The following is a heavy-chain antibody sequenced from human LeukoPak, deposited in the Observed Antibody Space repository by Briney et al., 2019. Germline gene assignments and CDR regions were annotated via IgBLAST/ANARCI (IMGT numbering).Heavy chain of an antibody. CDR3: AKPGTGSNYYMDV. D-gene: IGHD1-1*01. Sequence: PGGALRHSCAASGFPSSSYGMFWVRQAPRKGLEGLAYIRYDGSNTNNAESVKGRFTISRDNSKNTMDLQMNSLRAEDTAVYYCAKPGTGSNYYMDVWGKGTTVTVSS. V-gene: IGHV3-30*02. CDR1: GFPSSSYG. J-gene: IGHJ6*03. CDR2: IRYDGSNT.